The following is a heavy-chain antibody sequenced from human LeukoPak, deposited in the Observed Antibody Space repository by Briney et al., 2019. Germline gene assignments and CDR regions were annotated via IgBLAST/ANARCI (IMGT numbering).Heavy chain of an antibody. CDR2: ISSSRSYI. CDR1: GFTFSSYS. Sequence: GGSLRLSCAAYGFTFSSYSMNWVRQAPGKGLEWVSFISSSRSYIYYADSVKGRFTISRDNAKNSLYLQMNSLRAEDTAVYYCARFIAAPYYFDYWGRGTLVTVSS. J-gene: IGHJ4*02. CDR3: ARFIAAPYYFDY. V-gene: IGHV3-21*01. D-gene: IGHD6-13*01.